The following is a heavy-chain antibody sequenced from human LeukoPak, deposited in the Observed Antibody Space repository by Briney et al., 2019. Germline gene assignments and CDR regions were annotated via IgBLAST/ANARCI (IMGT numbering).Heavy chain of an antibody. CDR1: GFTFGDYA. D-gene: IGHD4-17*01. CDR2: IRSKAYGGTT. V-gene: IGHV3-49*03. J-gene: IGHJ4*02. Sequence: PGRSLRLSCTASGFTFGDYAMSWFRQAPGKGLEWVGFIRSKAYGGTTEYAASVKGRFTISRADSKSIAYLQMNSLKTEDTAVYYCTTTAYGDNIDYWGQGTLVTVSS. CDR3: TTTAYGDNIDY.